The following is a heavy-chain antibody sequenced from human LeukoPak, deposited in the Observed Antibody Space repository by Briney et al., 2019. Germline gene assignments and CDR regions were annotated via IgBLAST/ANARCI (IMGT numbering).Heavy chain of an antibody. Sequence: GGSLRLSCAASGFTFSTCAVCWVRQAPGKGLEWVSAISSSGGTTYYADSVKGRFSISRDNSKNTLYLQMNSLRAEDTAVYYCAKDRNSWPTNYDSWGQGTLVTVSA. D-gene: IGHD2-15*01. CDR2: ISSSGGTT. CDR1: GFTFSTCA. V-gene: IGHV3-23*01. J-gene: IGHJ4*02. CDR3: AKDRNSWPTNYDS.